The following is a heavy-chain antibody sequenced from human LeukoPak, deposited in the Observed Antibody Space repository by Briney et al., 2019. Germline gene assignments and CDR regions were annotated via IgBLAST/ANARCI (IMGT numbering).Heavy chain of an antibody. D-gene: IGHD4-17*01. CDR2: ISPYIGNT. J-gene: IGHJ4*02. Sequence: ASVKVSCKASGYTFTNYGITWVRQAPGQGLEWMGWISPYIGNTNYPRKLQGRVTMTTDTSTSTAYMELRSLRSDDTALYYCATEGGWQPTDYGDHVYWGQGTLVTVSS. CDR3: ATEGGWQPTDYGDHVY. CDR1: GYTFTNYG. V-gene: IGHV1-18*01.